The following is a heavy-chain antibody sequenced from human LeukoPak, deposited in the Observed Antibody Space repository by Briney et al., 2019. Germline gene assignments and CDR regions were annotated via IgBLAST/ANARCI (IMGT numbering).Heavy chain of an antibody. J-gene: IGHJ4*02. D-gene: IGHD4-17*01. CDR1: GGSIRSYY. V-gene: IGHV4-59*01. CDR2: IYYSGST. Sequence: SETLSLTCTVSGGSIRSYYWSWIRQPPGKGLEWIGYIYYSGSTNYDPSLKSRVSISVDTSKNQLSLKLSSVTAADTAVYYCARTGSTVTMLYPFDHRGQGTLVTVSS. CDR3: ARTGSTVTMLYPFDH.